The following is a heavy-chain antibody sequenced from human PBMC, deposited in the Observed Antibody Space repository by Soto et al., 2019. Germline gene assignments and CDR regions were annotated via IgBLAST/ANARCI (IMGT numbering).Heavy chain of an antibody. J-gene: IGHJ4*02. CDR2: IIPIFGTA. V-gene: IGHV1-69*13. CDR3: ARGPIRITMVRGVITHFDY. Sequence: EASVKVSCKASGGTFSSYAISWVRQAPGQGLEWMGGIIPIFGTANYAQKFQGRVTITADESTSTAYMELSSLRSEDTAVYYCARGPIRITMVRGVITHFDYWGQGTLVTVSS. CDR1: GGTFSSYA. D-gene: IGHD3-10*01.